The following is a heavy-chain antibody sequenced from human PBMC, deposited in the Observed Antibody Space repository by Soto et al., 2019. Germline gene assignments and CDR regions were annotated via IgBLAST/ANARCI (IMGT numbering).Heavy chain of an antibody. J-gene: IGHJ4*02. CDR1: GYTFTSYG. Sequence: QVQLVQSGAEVKKPGASVKVSCKASGYTFTSYGITWVRQAPGQGLEWMGWISAYNGNTNYAQKLQGRVTMTTDTSTSTAYMELRSLRSYDTAVYYCAREAIMITFGGVIAPPDYWGQGTLVTVSS. D-gene: IGHD3-16*02. V-gene: IGHV1-18*01. CDR3: AREAIMITFGGVIAPPDY. CDR2: ISAYNGNT.